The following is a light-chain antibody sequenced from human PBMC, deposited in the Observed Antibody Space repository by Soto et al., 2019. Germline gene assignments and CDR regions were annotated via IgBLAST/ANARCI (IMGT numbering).Light chain of an antibody. CDR1: QSVRNN. CDR2: GVS. V-gene: IGKV3-15*01. J-gene: IGKJ5*01. CDR3: HQYNNWPPFT. Sequence: ELVMTQSPDTLSVSPGERATLLCRASQSVRNNLAWYQQKPGQAPRLLIYGVSTRATGVPARFSGSGSGTDFTLTISSLQPEDFAVYYCHQYNNWPPFTFGQGTRLEI.